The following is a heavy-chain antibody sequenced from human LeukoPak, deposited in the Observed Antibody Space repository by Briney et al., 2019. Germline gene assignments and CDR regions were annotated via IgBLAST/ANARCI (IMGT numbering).Heavy chain of an antibody. J-gene: IGHJ6*03. V-gene: IGHV3-33*03. Sequence: GKSLTLSCTASGFTFSHFGMQWVRQAPGKGLEWVAVIHNDGTFGQYADSVKGRFTISKDNSQNILYLEMNSLRDDDTAVYYCAKEGVQFSGYLDVWGKGTTVTVS. D-gene: IGHD3-16*01. CDR1: GFTFSHFG. CDR2: IHNDGTFG. CDR3: AKEGVQFSGYLDV.